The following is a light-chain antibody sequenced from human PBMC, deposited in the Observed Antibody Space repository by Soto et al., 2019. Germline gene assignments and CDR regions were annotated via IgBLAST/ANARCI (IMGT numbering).Light chain of an antibody. CDR1: QSVSSK. Sequence: EILMTQSPATLSVSPGERATLSCRASQSVSSKLAWYQQKPGQATRLIIYDASTRANGIPARFSGSGFGTEFTLTISSLQSEDVAFYYCQQYNTRHPTTFGQGTRLEIK. CDR2: DAS. V-gene: IGKV3-15*01. J-gene: IGKJ5*01. CDR3: QQYNTRHPTT.